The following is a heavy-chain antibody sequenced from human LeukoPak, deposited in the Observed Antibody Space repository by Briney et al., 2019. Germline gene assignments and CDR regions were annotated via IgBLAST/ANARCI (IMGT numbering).Heavy chain of an antibody. CDR1: GFTFSSYW. CDR3: ARPRGGYYDFDY. CDR2: INTDGSTT. V-gene: IGHV3-74*01. D-gene: IGHD3-22*01. J-gene: IGHJ4*02. Sequence: GGSLGLSCAASGFTFSSYWMHWVRQAPGKGLVWVSRINTDGSTTFYADSVKGRFTISRDNTKNTLYLQMNSLRAEDTAVYYCARPRGGYYDFDYWGQGTLVTVSS.